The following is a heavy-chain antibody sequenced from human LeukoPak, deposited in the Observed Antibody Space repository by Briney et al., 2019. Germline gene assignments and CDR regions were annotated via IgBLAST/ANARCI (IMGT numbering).Heavy chain of an antibody. CDR2: ISPGDGGT. CDR1: GYTFTSYY. V-gene: IGHV1-46*01. CDR3: AREAVAAAATGALDY. J-gene: IGHJ4*02. D-gene: IGHD6-13*01. Sequence: ASVKVSFKASGYTFTSYYMHWVRQAPGLGLEWMGIISPGDGGTNFAQRFQGRVTMTTDTSTSTVHMQLRSLRSEDTAVYYRAREAVAAAATGALDYWGQGTLVTVSS.